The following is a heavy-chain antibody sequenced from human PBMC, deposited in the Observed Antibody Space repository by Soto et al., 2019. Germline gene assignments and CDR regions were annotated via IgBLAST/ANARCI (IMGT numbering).Heavy chain of an antibody. Sequence: EVQLVESGGGLVQPGGSLRLSCTASGFTFSDYDMHWVRQPTGKGLEWVSSISVAGNTYYSTSVKGRFTVSRENAKNSLYLQMNSLTAGDTAVYYCARELGMTGYWYFDVWGRGTLVSVSS. CDR3: ARELGMTGYWYFDV. CDR2: ISVAGNT. D-gene: IGHD3-16*01. J-gene: IGHJ2*01. V-gene: IGHV3-13*04. CDR1: GFTFSDYD.